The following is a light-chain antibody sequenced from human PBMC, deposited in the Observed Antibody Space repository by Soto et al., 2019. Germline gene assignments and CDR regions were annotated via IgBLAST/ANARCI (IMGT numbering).Light chain of an antibody. J-gene: IGLJ2*01. Sequence: QSALTQPASVSGSPGQSITISCTGTSSDVGGHDYVSWYQHHPGKAPKLMIYDVSNRPSRVSNRFSGSKSGNTASLTISGLQAEDEAHYYCTSYTSITTRVVFGGGTKLTVL. V-gene: IGLV2-14*03. CDR3: TSYTSITTRVV. CDR1: SSDVGGHDY. CDR2: DVS.